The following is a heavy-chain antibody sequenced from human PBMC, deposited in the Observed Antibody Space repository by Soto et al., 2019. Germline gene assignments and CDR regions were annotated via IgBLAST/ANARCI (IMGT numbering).Heavy chain of an antibody. V-gene: IGHV4-39*01. CDR1: GGSISSSSYY. CDR3: ARLQPAWGVAAAGTGVP. Sequence: SETLSLTCTVSGGSISSSSYYWGWIRQPPGKGLEWIGSIYYSGSTYYNPSLKSRVTISVDTSKNQFSLKLSSVTAADTAVYYCARLQPAWGVAAAGTGVPWGQGTLVTVSS. J-gene: IGHJ5*02. D-gene: IGHD6-13*01. CDR2: IYYSGST.